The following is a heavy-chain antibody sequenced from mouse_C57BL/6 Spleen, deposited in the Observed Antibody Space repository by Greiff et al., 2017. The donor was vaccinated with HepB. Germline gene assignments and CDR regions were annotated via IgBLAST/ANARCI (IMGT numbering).Heavy chain of an antibody. CDR1: GFNIKDDY. J-gene: IGHJ2*01. Sequence: EVQLQQSGAELVRPGASVKLSCTASGFNIKDDYMHWVKQRPEQGLEWIGWIDPENGDTEYASKFQGKATITADTSSNTAYLQISSLTSEDTAVYYCTTNGYGTIFDYWGQGTTLTVSS. CDR2: IDPENGDT. CDR3: TTNGYGTIFDY. D-gene: IGHD2-10*02. V-gene: IGHV14-4*01.